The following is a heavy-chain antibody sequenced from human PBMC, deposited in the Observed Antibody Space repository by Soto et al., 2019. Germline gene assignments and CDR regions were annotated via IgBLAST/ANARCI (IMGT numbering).Heavy chain of an antibody. CDR1: GFTFSRHA. Sequence: VDLLESGGGLVQPGGSLRLSCAASGFTFSRHALTWVRQAPGKGLEWVSAISASGGSTYDADSVKGRFTISRDNSKNTLYLQMNSLRAEDTAVYYCAKTPGVILVVTSFDHWGQGTLVTVSS. D-gene: IGHD3-22*01. J-gene: IGHJ4*02. CDR2: ISASGGST. CDR3: AKTPGVILVVTSFDH. V-gene: IGHV3-23*01.